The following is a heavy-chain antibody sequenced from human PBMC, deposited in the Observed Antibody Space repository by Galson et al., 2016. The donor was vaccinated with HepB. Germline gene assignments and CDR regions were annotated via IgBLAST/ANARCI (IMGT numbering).Heavy chain of an antibody. CDR3: ARGTGGKYYYGMDV. D-gene: IGHD2-8*02. Sequence: SLRLSCAASGFTVSSNYMSWVRQAPGKGLEWVSVVYSGGNTYYAGSVKGRFTISRDNSMNTLYLQMNSLRAEDTAVYYCARGTGGKYYYGMDVWGQGTTVTVPS. CDR2: VYSGGNT. CDR1: GFTVSSNY. V-gene: IGHV3-53*01. J-gene: IGHJ6*02.